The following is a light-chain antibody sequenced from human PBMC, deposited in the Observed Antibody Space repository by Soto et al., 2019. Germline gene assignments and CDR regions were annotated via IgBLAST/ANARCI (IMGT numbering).Light chain of an antibody. CDR1: QYISSW. V-gene: IGKV1-5*03. Sequence: DIQMTPSPSTLSASVGDRVTITCRASQYISSWLAWYQQKPGKAPKLLIYKASSLESGVPSRFSGSGSGPEFTLTISSLQPDDFATYYCQQYNSQRTFGQGTKVEIK. CDR2: KAS. J-gene: IGKJ1*01. CDR3: QQYNSQRT.